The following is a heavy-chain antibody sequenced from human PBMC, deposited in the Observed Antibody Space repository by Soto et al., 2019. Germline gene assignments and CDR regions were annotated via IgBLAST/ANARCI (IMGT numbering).Heavy chain of an antibody. CDR3: ARESASQKPLYDY. J-gene: IGHJ4*02. Sequence: GASVKVSCKASGGTFSSYAISWVRQAPGQGLEWMGGIIPIFGTANYAQKFQGRVTITADESTSTAYMELSSLRSEDTAVYYCARESASQKPLYDYWGQGTLVTVSS. CDR2: IIPIFGTA. CDR1: GGTFSSYA. V-gene: IGHV1-69*13.